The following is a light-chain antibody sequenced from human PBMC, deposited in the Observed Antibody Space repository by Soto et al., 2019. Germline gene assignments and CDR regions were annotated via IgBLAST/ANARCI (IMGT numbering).Light chain of an antibody. V-gene: IGKV3-20*01. J-gene: IGKJ1*01. Sequence: EIVLTQSAGTLSLSPGERATLSCRASQSVAGSYLAWYQQKPGQAPRLLIYGASSRATGIPERFSGSGSGTDFTLTISRLEPEDFAVYYCQQYGSSGTFGQGTKVDIK. CDR2: GAS. CDR3: QQYGSSGT. CDR1: QSVAGSY.